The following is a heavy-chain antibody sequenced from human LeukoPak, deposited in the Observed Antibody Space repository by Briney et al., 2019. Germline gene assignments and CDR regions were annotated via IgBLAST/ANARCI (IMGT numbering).Heavy chain of an antibody. CDR3: ARAGWQWLVGGYFDY. D-gene: IGHD6-19*01. CDR2: ISGSGGST. Sequence: QPGGSLRLSCAASGFTFSSYAMSWVRQAPGKGLEWVSAISGSGGSTYYADSVKGRFTISRDNAKNTLYLQMNSLRAEDTAVYYCARAGWQWLVGGYFDYWGQGTLVTVSS. CDR1: GFTFSSYA. J-gene: IGHJ4*02. V-gene: IGHV3-23*01.